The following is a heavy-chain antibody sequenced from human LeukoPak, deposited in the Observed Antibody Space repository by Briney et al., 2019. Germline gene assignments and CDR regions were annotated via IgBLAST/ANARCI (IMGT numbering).Heavy chain of an antibody. CDR3: AKESRLGGASGSHHFDY. Sequence: SETLSLTCTVSGGSISSYYWSRIRQPPGKGLEWIGYIYYSGSTNYNPSLKSRVTISVDTSRNQFSLKLSSVTAADTAVYYCAKESRLGGASGSHHFDYWGQGVLVTVSS. CDR2: IYYSGST. CDR1: GGSISSYY. V-gene: IGHV4-59*01. J-gene: IGHJ4*02. D-gene: IGHD3-10*01.